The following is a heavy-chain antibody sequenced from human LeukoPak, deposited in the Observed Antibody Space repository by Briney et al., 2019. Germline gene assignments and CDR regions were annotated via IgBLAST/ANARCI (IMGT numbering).Heavy chain of an antibody. CDR3: AKDRDSSGFAPYFDY. CDR1: GFTFNNYE. Sequence: GGSLRLSCAASGFTFNNYEMNWVRQAPGRGLEWLSYISTRGSLIQYADSVKGRFTISRDDAGNSLSLQMNSLRAEDTAFYYCAKDRDSSGFAPYFDYWGQGILVTVSS. J-gene: IGHJ4*02. V-gene: IGHV3-48*03. D-gene: IGHD3-22*01. CDR2: ISTRGSLI.